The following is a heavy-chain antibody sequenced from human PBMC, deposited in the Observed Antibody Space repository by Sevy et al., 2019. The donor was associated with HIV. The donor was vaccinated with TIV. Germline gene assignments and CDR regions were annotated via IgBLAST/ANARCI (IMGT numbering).Heavy chain of an antibody. CDR2: IRYDGSNK. V-gene: IGHV3-30*02. CDR3: ARGRKTTQEWLEELDYYYGVDV. D-gene: IGHD2-8*01. Sequence: GGSLRLSCAASGFTFSTYAIHGVRQAPGKGLEWVAYIRYDGSNKYYADSVRGRFTISRDNSKNTLYLQMNSLRAEDTAVYYCARGRKTTQEWLEELDYYYGVDVWGQGTTVTVSS. J-gene: IGHJ6*02. CDR1: GFTFSTYA.